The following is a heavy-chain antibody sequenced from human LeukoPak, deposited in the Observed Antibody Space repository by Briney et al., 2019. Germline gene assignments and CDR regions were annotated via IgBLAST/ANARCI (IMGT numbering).Heavy chain of an antibody. J-gene: IGHJ5*02. CDR3: ARDLGITMVRGVLGRFDP. Sequence: GASVKVSCKASGYTFTSYYMHWVRQAPGQGLEWMGIINPSGGSTSYAQKFQGRVTMTRDTSTSTVYMELSSLRSEDTAVYYCARDLGITMVRGVLGRFDPWGQGTLVTVSS. CDR1: GYTFTSYY. CDR2: INPSGGST. D-gene: IGHD3-10*01. V-gene: IGHV1-46*01.